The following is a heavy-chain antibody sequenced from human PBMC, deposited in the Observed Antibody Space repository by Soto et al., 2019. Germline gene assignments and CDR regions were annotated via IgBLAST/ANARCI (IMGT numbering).Heavy chain of an antibody. D-gene: IGHD6-13*01. Sequence: EVQLLESGGGLVQPGGSLRLSCTASGFTFSRHAMTWVRQAPGKGLEWVSGLSASGGSIYYADSVKGRFTISRDNSMNTLYLQMNTLRAEDRAIYYCAKVSSSWYAGFFDLWGQGTLVTVSS. V-gene: IGHV3-23*01. CDR2: LSASGGSI. CDR3: AKVSSSWYAGFFDL. J-gene: IGHJ4*02. CDR1: GFTFSRHA.